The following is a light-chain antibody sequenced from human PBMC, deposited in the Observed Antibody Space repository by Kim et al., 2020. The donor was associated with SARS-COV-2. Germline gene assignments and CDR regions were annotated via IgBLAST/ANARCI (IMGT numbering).Light chain of an antibody. J-gene: IGLJ2*01. CDR2: QDS. V-gene: IGLV3-1*01. Sequence: VSPGQTARITCSGDKLGDKYACWYQQKPGQSPGLVIYQDSKRPSGIPERFSGSNSGNTATLTISGTQAMDEADYYCQAWDSSTKVVFGGGTKLTVL. CDR1: KLGDKY. CDR3: QAWDSSTKVV.